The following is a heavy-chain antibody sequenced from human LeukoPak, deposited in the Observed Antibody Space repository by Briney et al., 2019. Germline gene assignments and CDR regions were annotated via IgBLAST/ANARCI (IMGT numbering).Heavy chain of an antibody. Sequence: GGSLRLSCAASGFTFSSYEMNWVRQAPGKGLEWVSYISSSGSTIYYADSVKGRFTISRDNAKNSLYLQMNSLRAADTAVYYCARNDYYYGSGSYLDYWGQGTLVTVSS. D-gene: IGHD3-10*01. CDR1: GFTFSSYE. J-gene: IGHJ4*02. CDR3: ARNDYYYGSGSYLDY. CDR2: ISSSGSTI. V-gene: IGHV3-48*03.